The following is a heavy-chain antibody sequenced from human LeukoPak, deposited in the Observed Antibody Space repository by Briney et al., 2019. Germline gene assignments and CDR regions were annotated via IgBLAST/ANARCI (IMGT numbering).Heavy chain of an antibody. CDR2: IHSSGTT. Sequence: SETLSLTCTVTGDSISGYYWSWIRQPPGKGLDWIAFIHSSGTTNYSPSLKSRVSISVDTSNNQFSLNVNSVTAADTAVYYCARGGASSEWFDPWGQGTLVTVSS. CDR3: ARGGASSEWFDP. CDR1: GDSISGYY. V-gene: IGHV4-59*01. J-gene: IGHJ5*02. D-gene: IGHD6-25*01.